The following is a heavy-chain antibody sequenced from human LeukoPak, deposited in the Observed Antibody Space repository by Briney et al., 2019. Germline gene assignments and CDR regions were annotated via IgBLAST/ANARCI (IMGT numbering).Heavy chain of an antibody. CDR3: ARHLAAAGSDFGFDY. D-gene: IGHD6-13*01. Sequence: GESLKISCKGSGYSFTSYWIGWVRQMPGKGLEWMGIFYPGDSDTRYSPSFQGQVTISADKSISTAYLQWSSLKASDTATYYCARHLAAAGSDFGFDYWGQGTLVTVSS. CDR2: FYPGDSDT. J-gene: IGHJ4*02. CDR1: GYSFTSYW. V-gene: IGHV5-51*01.